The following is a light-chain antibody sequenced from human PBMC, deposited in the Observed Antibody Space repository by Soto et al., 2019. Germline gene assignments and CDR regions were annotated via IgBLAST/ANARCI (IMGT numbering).Light chain of an antibody. V-gene: IGKV3-20*01. CDR2: GAS. J-gene: IGKJ1*01. CDR3: QQYGSSGT. Sequence: EIVLTQSPGTLSLSPGERATLSCRASQSVSNNYLAWYQQKPGQAPRLLIYGASNSATGIPDRFSGSGSGTDFTLTISTLEPADFAVYYCQQYGSSGTLGQGTKVDIK. CDR1: QSVSNNY.